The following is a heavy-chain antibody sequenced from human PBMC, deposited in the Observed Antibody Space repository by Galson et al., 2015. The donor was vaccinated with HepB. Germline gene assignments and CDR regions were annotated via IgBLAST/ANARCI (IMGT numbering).Heavy chain of an antibody. CDR1: GFTFSSYE. Sequence: SLRLSCAASGFTFSSYEMNWVRQAPGKGLEWVSYISSSGSTIYYADSVKGRFTISRDNAKNSLYLQMNSLRAEDTAVYYCARLQLVLGANWFDPWGQGTLVTVSS. J-gene: IGHJ5*02. V-gene: IGHV3-48*03. D-gene: IGHD6-13*01. CDR2: ISSSGSTI. CDR3: ARLQLVLGANWFDP.